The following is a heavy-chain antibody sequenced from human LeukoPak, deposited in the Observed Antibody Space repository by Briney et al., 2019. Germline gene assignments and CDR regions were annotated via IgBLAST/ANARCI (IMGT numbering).Heavy chain of an antibody. CDR1: GGSISSYY. D-gene: IGHD3-16*01. CDR3: VRRPGGY. CDR2: IYYGGTT. V-gene: IGHV4-39*01. Sequence: SETLSLTCTVSGGSISSYYWGWIRQPPGKGLEWIGSIYYGGTTCYNPSLKSRVSMSVDTSKNQVSLRLSSVTAADTAVYYCVRRPGGYWGQGTLVTVSS. J-gene: IGHJ4*02.